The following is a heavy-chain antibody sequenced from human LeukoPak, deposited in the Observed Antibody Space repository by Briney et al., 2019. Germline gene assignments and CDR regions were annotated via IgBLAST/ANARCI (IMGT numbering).Heavy chain of an antibody. Sequence: ASVNVSCKASGYTSTSYYMHWVRQAPGQGLEWMGIINPSGGSTSYAQKFQGRVTMTRDTSTSTVYMELSSLRSEDTAVYYCARGRIYYGSGVRDYCYYGMDVWGQGTTVTVSS. CDR2: INPSGGST. V-gene: IGHV1-46*01. D-gene: IGHD3-10*01. J-gene: IGHJ6*02. CDR3: ARGRIYYGSGVRDYCYYGMDV. CDR1: GYTSTSYY.